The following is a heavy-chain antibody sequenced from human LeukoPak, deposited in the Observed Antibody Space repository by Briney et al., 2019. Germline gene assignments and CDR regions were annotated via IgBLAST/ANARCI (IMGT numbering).Heavy chain of an antibody. J-gene: IGHJ6*02. CDR3: AKDIVRYCSSTSCPGRGMDV. CDR1: GFTFDDYA. V-gene: IGHV3-9*01. D-gene: IGHD2-2*01. Sequence: GGSLRLSCAASGFTFDDYAMHWVRHAPGKGLEWVSGISWNSGSISYADSVKGRFTISRDNAKNSLYLQMNSLRAEDTALYYCAKDIVRYCSSTSCPGRGMDVWGQGTTVTVSS. CDR2: ISWNSGSI.